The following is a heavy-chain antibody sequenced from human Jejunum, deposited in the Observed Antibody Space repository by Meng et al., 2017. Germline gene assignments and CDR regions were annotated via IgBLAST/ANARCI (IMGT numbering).Heavy chain of an antibody. CDR2: IYSNGNT. J-gene: IGHJ3*02. Sequence: AGSLRLSCTVSGGSVRGYYWSWIRQPAGKGLEWIGRIYSNGNTNYNPSLKSRVTMSVDTSKNQFSLKLSSVTAADTAVYYCARDSGYDYSFAFDIWGQGTMVTVSS. CDR1: GGSVRGYY. V-gene: IGHV4-4*07. D-gene: IGHD5-12*01. CDR3: ARDSGYDYSFAFDI.